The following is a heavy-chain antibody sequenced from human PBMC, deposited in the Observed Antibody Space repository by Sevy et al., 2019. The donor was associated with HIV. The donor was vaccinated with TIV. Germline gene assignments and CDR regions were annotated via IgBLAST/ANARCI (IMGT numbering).Heavy chain of an antibody. V-gene: IGHV3-30-3*01. CDR1: GFTFSSYA. D-gene: IGHD6-13*01. CDR3: ARRRSSSSWYGGLDY. Sequence: GGSLRLSCAASGFTFSSYAMHWVRQAPGKGLEWVAVISYDGSNKYYADSVKGRFTISRDNSKITLYLQMNSLRAEDTAVYYCARRRSSSSWYGGLDYWGQGTLVTVSS. CDR2: ISYDGSNK. J-gene: IGHJ4*02.